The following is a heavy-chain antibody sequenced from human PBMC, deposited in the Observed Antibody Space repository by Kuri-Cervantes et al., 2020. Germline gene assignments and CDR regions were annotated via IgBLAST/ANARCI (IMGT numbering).Heavy chain of an antibody. V-gene: IGHV4-59*01. CDR3: ARLVYSSSSFFDP. Sequence: SETLSLTCTVSGGSISSYYWSWIRQPPGKGLEWIGYIYYSGSTNYNPSLKSRVTISVDTSKNQFSLKLSSVIAADTAVYYCARLVYSSSSFFDPWGQGTLVTVSS. J-gene: IGHJ5*02. CDR2: IYYSGST. D-gene: IGHD6-6*01. CDR1: GGSISSYY.